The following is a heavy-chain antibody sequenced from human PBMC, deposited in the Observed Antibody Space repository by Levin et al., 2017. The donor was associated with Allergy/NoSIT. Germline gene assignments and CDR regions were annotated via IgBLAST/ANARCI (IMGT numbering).Heavy chain of an antibody. CDR2: VYYSGKA. V-gene: IGHV4-4*02. J-gene: IGHJ4*02. Sequence: PSETLSLTCAVSGGSLSISAWWSWVRQPPGKGLEWIGEVYYSGKANYNPSLKSRVTISLDKPSSQFSLKLTPVTAADTAVYYCARRFAFERHYDWSPNYFDYWGQGLLVTVSS. CDR3: ARRFAFERHYDWSPNYFDY. D-gene: IGHD3-9*01. CDR1: GGSLSISAW.